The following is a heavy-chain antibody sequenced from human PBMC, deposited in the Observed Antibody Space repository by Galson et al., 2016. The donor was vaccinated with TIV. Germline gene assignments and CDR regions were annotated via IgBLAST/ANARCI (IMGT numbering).Heavy chain of an antibody. V-gene: IGHV1-69*01. D-gene: IGHD3-22*01. Sequence: SCKASGVTFISYGTTWVRQAPGQGLEWLGGVTSMFGRTTYAQKFQGRLTITAAESTNTVYMDLSSLTSDDTAVYYCARTDTLKNYYESSGYYPFWGQGTLVIVSS. CDR1: GVTFISYG. CDR2: VTSMFGRT. CDR3: ARTDTLKNYYESSGYYPF. J-gene: IGHJ4*02.